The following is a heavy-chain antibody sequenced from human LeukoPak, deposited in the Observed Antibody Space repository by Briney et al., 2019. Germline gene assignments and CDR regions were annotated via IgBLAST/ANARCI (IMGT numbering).Heavy chain of an antibody. CDR1: GYTFTGYY. J-gene: IGHJ2*01. CDR3: ARHPGKVTNDWYFDL. V-gene: IGHV1-2*02. D-gene: IGHD4-23*01. Sequence: ASVKASCKASGYTFTGYYIHWVRQAPGQGREWMGWINPNSGGTNYAQKFQGRVTMTRDTSISTAYMELSRLTSDDTAVYYCARHPGKVTNDWYFDLWGRGTLVTVSS. CDR2: INPNSGGT.